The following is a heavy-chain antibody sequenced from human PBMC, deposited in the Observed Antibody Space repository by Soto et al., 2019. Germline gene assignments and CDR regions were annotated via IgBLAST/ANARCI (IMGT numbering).Heavy chain of an antibody. CDR3: VKDRMAYNSVWDPFDI. J-gene: IGHJ3*02. Sequence: GGSLRLSCAASGFTFYSYAMSWVRQAPGKGLEWVSTIGSVGGDTYYADSVKGRFTISRDDSKNMLLLQMNSLRAEDTAVYYCVKDRMAYNSVWDPFDIWGQGTMVTVSS. V-gene: IGHV3-23*01. D-gene: IGHD1-20*01. CDR1: GFTFYSYA. CDR2: IGSVGGDT.